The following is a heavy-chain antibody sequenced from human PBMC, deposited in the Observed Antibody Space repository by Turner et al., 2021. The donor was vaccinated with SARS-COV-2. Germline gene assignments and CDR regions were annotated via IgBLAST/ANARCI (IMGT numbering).Heavy chain of an antibody. CDR1: GYTFTSYD. Sequence: QVQLVQSGAEVKKPGASVKVSCKASGYTFTSYDINWVRQATGQGLEWMGWMNPNSGNTYYAQKFQGRVTMTRNTSITKAYMVLSSLRSEDTAVYYCARGLMGWELPPGYYYYTMDVWGQGTTVTVSS. CDR2: MNPNSGNT. V-gene: IGHV1-8*01. D-gene: IGHD1-26*01. CDR3: ARGLMGWELPPGYYYYTMDV. J-gene: IGHJ6*02.